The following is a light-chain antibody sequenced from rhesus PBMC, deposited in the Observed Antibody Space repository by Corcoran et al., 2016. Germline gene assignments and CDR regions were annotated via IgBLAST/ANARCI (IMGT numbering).Light chain of an antibody. J-gene: IGKJ1*01. CDR3: QHYVTTPWA. CDR2: EAS. Sequence: DIQMTQSPSSLSASVGDRVTITCRASQDICNDLAWYQQRPGKAPNLLIYEASNLQGGVPSRFSGSGSGTDFTLTISILQSEGVATYFCQHYVTTPWAFGQGTKVEIK. V-gene: IGKV1-25*01. CDR1: QDICND.